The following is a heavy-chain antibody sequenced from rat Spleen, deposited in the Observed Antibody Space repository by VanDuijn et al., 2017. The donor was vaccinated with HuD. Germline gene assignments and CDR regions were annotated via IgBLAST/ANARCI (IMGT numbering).Heavy chain of an antibody. J-gene: IGHJ3*01. Sequence: EVQLVESGGGLVQPGRSLKLSCAASGFTFSDYDMAWVRQAPTKGLEWVASISYDGSGTYYRDSVKGRFAISRDNARSTLYLQMDSLRSEDTATYYCTTHTTNYWFAYWGQGTLVTVSS. CDR3: TTHTTNYWFAY. CDR2: ISYDGSGT. V-gene: IGHV5S10*01. CDR1: GFTFSDYD. D-gene: IGHD1-6*01.